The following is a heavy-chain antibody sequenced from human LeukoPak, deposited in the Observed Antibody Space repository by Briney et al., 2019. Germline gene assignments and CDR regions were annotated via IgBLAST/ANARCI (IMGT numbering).Heavy chain of an antibody. Sequence: GGSLRLSCAASGFTFDDYTMHWVRQAPGKGLEWVSGISWNSGSIGYADSVKGRFTISRDNAKNSLYLQMNSLRAEDTALYHCARVGATIGVYYFDYWGQGTLVTVSS. J-gene: IGHJ4*02. V-gene: IGHV3-9*01. CDR1: GFTFDDYT. D-gene: IGHD1-26*01. CDR3: ARVGATIGVYYFDY. CDR2: ISWNSGSI.